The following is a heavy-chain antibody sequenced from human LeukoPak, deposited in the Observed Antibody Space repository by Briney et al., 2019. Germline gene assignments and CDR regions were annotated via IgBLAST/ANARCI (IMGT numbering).Heavy chain of an antibody. D-gene: IGHD6-13*01. CDR2: ISGSGDST. CDR1: GFTFSSYA. CDR3: AKTRPLDSSSWSHGDY. Sequence: GGSLRLSCAASGFTFSSYAMSWVRQAPGKGLEWVSAISGSGDSTYYGDSVKGRFTISRDNSKNTLYLQMNSLRAEDTAVYYCAKTRPLDSSSWSHGDYWGQGTLVTVSS. V-gene: IGHV3-23*01. J-gene: IGHJ4*02.